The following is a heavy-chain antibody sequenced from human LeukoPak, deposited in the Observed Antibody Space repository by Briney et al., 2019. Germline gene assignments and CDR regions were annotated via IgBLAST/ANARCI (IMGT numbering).Heavy chain of an antibody. CDR2: IIPIFGTA. J-gene: IGHJ4*02. Sequence: EASVKVSCKASGGTFSSYAISWVRQAPGQGLEWMGEIIPIFGTANYAQKFQGRVTITADESTSTAYMGLSSLRSEDTAVYYCARDSGSYFPDYWGQGTLVTVSS. CDR3: ARDSGSYFPDY. D-gene: IGHD1-26*01. CDR1: GGTFSSYA. V-gene: IGHV1-69*13.